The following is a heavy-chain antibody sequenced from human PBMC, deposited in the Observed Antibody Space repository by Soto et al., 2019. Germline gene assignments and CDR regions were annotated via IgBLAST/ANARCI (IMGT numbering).Heavy chain of an antibody. CDR2: IRSKAYGGTT. CDR1: GFTFGDYA. D-gene: IGHD1-26*01. J-gene: IGHJ6*03. CDR3: TSDLGDSGPEGYYYYYMDV. Sequence: GGSLRLSCTASGFTFGDYAMSWFRQAPGKGLEWVGFIRSKAYGGTTEYAASVKGRFTISRDDSKSIAYLQMNSLKTEDTAVYYCTSDLGDSGPEGYYYYYMDVWGKGTTVTVSS. V-gene: IGHV3-49*03.